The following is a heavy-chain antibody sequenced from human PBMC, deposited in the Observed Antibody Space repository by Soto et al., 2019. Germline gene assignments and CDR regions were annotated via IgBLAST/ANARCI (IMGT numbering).Heavy chain of an antibody. CDR3: ATYYYDSSGYRNGGAFDI. V-gene: IGHV1-18*01. Sequence: QVQLVQSGAEVKKPGASVKVSCKASGYTFTSYGISWVRQAPGQGLEWMGWISAYNGNTNYAQKLQGRVTMTTDTATSKAYMELRSLRSDDTAVYYCATYYYDSSGYRNGGAFDIWGQGTMVTVSS. CDR1: GYTFTSYG. D-gene: IGHD3-22*01. CDR2: ISAYNGNT. J-gene: IGHJ3*02.